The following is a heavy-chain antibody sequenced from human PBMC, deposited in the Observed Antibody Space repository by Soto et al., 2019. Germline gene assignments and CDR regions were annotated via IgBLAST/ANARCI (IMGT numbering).Heavy chain of an antibody. CDR3: ARQGLPHHNWFDP. V-gene: IGHV3-30*03. CDR1: GFTFSSYG. J-gene: IGHJ5*02. D-gene: IGHD2-15*01. Sequence: QVQLVESGGGVVQPGRSLRLSCAASGFTFSSYGIHWVRQAPGKGLEWVAVISYDGSNKYYADSVKGRFTISRDDSKNTLYLQMNILRAEDTALYYCARQGLPHHNWFDPWGQGTLVTVSS. CDR2: ISYDGSNK.